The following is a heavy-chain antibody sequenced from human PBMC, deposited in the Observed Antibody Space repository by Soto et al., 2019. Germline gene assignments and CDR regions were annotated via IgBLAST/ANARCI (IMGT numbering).Heavy chain of an antibody. CDR2: IIPTIDLE. CDR1: GGTFSNYA. Sequence: SVKVSCKASGGTFSNYAISWVRQAPGQGREWMGEIIPTIDLENYAQKFQGRVTLSADESTSTAYMDLSSLTSDDTAVYYCAGESTGRAAAGTDSWGQGTRVTVAS. J-gene: IGHJ4*02. V-gene: IGHV1-69*10. D-gene: IGHD6-13*01. CDR3: AGESTGRAAAGTDS.